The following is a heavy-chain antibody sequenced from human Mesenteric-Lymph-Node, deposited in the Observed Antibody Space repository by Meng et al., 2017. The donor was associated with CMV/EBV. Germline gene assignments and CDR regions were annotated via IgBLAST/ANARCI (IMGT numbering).Heavy chain of an antibody. J-gene: IGHJ4*01. D-gene: IGHD1-14*01. CDR3: ARKVSDHPFEY. CDR1: GYTFTGYY. Sequence: QIQWGQSGAEGRQPGASVSLSCKASGYTFTGYYMHWVRQAPGQGLEWMGRINTNSGGTNYAQKFKGRVTMNRETSISTSYMELSRLRSGEPAVYSCARKVSDHPFEYWGQEPWSPSPQ. CDR2: INTNSGGT. V-gene: IGHV1-2*06.